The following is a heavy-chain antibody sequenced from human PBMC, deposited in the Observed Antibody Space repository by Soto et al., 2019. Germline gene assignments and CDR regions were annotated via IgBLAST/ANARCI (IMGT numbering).Heavy chain of an antibody. J-gene: IGHJ4*01. CDR2: IIPIFGTA. CDR3: ARGHYDSSVYIVYFEY. Sequence: SVKVSCKDSGGTFSSYAISWVRQAPGQGLEWMGGIIPIFGTANYAQKFQGRVTITADESTSTAYMELSSLRSEDTAVYYGARGHYDSSVYIVYFEYSSQGTMVTVSS. D-gene: IGHD3-22*01. CDR1: GGTFSSYA. V-gene: IGHV1-69*13.